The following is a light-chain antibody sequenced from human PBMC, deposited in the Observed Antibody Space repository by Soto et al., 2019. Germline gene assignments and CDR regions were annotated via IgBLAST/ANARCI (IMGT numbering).Light chain of an antibody. CDR1: SRDVGGYNS. CDR3: SSYTTGGSYV. J-gene: IGLJ1*01. CDR2: DVS. Sequence: QSVLTQPASVSGSPGLSIAISCTGTSRDVGGYNSVSWYQQQPGKVPKLMIYDVSNRPSGVSNRFSGSKSGNTASLTISGLQAEDEGDYYCSSYTTGGSYVLGTGTKVTVL. V-gene: IGLV2-14*01.